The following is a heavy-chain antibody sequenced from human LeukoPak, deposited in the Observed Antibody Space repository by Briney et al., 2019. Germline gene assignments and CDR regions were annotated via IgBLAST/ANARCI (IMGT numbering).Heavy chain of an antibody. V-gene: IGHV7-4-1*02. CDR1: GYTCTSYA. J-gene: IGHJ4*02. CDR3: ARDAGLRRIAARLDY. D-gene: IGHD6-6*01. CDR2: INTNTGNP. Sequence: ASVKVSCKASGYTCTSYAMNWVRQAPGQGLEWMGWINTNTGNPTYAQGFTGRFVFSLDTSVSTAYLQISSLKAEDTAVYYCARDAGLRRIAARLDYWGQGTLVTVSS.